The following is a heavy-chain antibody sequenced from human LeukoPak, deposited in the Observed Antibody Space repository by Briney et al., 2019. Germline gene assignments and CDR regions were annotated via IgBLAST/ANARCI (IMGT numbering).Heavy chain of an antibody. V-gene: IGHV4-34*01. CDR3: ARARAPYYYDSSGYYSGAFDI. Sequence: PSETLSLTCAVYGGSFSGYSWTWIRQPPGKGLEWIGEMSHSGYPNYNPSLKSRVAISVDTSKNQFSLNLTSVTAADTAVYYCARARAPYYYDSSGYYSGAFDIWGQGTMVTVSS. J-gene: IGHJ3*02. D-gene: IGHD3-22*01. CDR2: MSHSGYP. CDR1: GGSFSGYS.